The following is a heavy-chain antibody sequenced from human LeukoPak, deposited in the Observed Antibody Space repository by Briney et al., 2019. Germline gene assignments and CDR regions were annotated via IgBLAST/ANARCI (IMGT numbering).Heavy chain of an antibody. CDR3: AKRIQSAMAMGY. D-gene: IGHD5-18*01. Sequence: GGSLRLSCAASGFTFSSHGMNWVRQAPRKGLEWVSGISGSGGRTYYAGSVKGRFTISRDNSKNTMYLQMNSLRAEDTAVYYCAKRIQSAMAMGYWGQGTLVTVSS. J-gene: IGHJ4*02. CDR1: GFTFSSHG. V-gene: IGHV3-23*01. CDR2: ISGSGGRT.